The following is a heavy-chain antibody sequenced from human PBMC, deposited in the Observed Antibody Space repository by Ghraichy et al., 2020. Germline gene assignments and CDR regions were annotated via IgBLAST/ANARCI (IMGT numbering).Heavy chain of an antibody. CDR2: IYYSWST. CDR1: GGSSSSSSYY. V-gene: IGHV4-39*01. J-gene: IGHJ4*02. D-gene: IGHD6-19*01. Sequence: SETLSLTCTVSGGSSSSSSYYWGWIRQPPGKGLEWIGSIYYSWSTYYNPSLKSRVTISVDTSKNQFSLKLSSVTAADTAVYYCARRTRRGIAVDPGPGDYWGQGTLVTVSS. CDR3: ARRTRRGIAVDPGPGDY.